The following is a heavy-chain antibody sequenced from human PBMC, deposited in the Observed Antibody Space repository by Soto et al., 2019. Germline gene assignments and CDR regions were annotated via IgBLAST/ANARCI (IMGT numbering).Heavy chain of an antibody. CDR1: GGTFSTYT. V-gene: IGHV1-69*08. J-gene: IGHJ5*02. CDR2: IIPIIGII. CDR3: AGDPDSHYNDSHASSYP. D-gene: IGHD3-22*01. Sequence: QVQLVQSGAEVKKPGSSVKVSCKASGGTFSTYTITWVRQAPGQGLEWMGRIIPIIGIINYAQKFQGRVNITADXXXCXXYMELTRLRSDDTAVYYCAGDPDSHYNDSHASSYPWGQGTLVTVSS.